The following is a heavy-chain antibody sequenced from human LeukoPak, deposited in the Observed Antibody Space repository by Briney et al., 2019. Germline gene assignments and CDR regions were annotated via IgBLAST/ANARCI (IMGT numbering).Heavy chain of an antibody. CDR2: MKEDGSEK. D-gene: IGHD4-11*01. V-gene: IGHV3-7*04. Sequence: GGSLRLSCAASGFTFRSYWMSWVRQAPGKGLEWVANMKEDGSEKNYVDSVKGRFTISRDNAKSSLYLQMNSLRAEDTAVYYCARDRGYSTFDFWGQGTLVIVTS. CDR3: ARDRGYSTFDF. CDR1: GFTFRSYW. J-gene: IGHJ4*02.